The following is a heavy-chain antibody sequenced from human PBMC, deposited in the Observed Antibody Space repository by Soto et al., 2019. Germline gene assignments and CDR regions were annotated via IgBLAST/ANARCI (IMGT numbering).Heavy chain of an antibody. V-gene: IGHV4-59*08. D-gene: IGHD3-9*01. CDR2: IHHSGST. J-gene: IGHJ4*02. CDR3: ARQVNYDILTGYPYYFDY. CDR1: GDSISPSY. Sequence: SETLSLTCAVSGDSISPSYWTWIRQSPGKGLECIGCIHHSGSTNYNPSLKSRVTISVDTSKNQFSLKLSSVTAADTAVYYCARQVNYDILTGYPYYFDYWGQGTLVTVSS.